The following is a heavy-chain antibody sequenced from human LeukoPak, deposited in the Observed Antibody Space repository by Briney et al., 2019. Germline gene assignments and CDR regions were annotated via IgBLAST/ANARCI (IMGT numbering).Heavy chain of an antibody. CDR2: ISGSGGST. J-gene: IGHJ4*02. Sequence: GGSLRLSCAASGFTFSSYAMSWFRQAPGKGLEWVSAISGSGGSTYYADSVKGRFTISRDNSKNTLYLQMNSLRAEDTAVYYCAKTTQIVVVPAAVDYWGQGTLVTVSS. CDR1: GFTFSSYA. CDR3: AKTTQIVVVPAAVDY. D-gene: IGHD2-2*01. V-gene: IGHV3-23*01.